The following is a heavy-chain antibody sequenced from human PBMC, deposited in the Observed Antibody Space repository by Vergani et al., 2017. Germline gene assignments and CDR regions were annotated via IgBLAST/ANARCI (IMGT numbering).Heavy chain of an antibody. CDR3: AKQYVVSGNYLFDY. V-gene: IGHV3-23*01. D-gene: IGHD3-10*01. CDR1: EFTFSNYA. Sequence: EVQLLESGGGLVQPGGSLRLTCAASEFTFSNYAMNWVRQAPGKGLEWVSGISGSGVSAYYTDSVKGRFTIYRENSKNMLFLQINNLRTEDTAIYYCAKQYVVSGNYLFDYWGQGTLVTVSS. J-gene: IGHJ4*02. CDR2: ISGSGVSA.